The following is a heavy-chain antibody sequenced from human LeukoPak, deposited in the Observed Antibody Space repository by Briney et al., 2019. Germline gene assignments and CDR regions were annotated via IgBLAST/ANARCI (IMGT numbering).Heavy chain of an antibody. CDR2: MDYSWST. CDR3: AVVRGYFDY. J-gene: IGHJ4*02. Sequence: PSETLSLTCTVSGGSISSSSYYWGWIRQPPGKGLEWIGSMDYSWSTYFNPSLKSRVAISVGTSKNQFSLKPSSVTAADTAVYYCAVVRGYFDYWGQGTLVTVSS. D-gene: IGHD3-10*01. V-gene: IGHV4-39*01. CDR1: GGSISSSSYY.